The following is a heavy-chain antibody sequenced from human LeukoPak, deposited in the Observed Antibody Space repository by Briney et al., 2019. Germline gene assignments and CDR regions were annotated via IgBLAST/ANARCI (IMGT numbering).Heavy chain of an antibody. CDR2: IYYSGST. D-gene: IGHD6-19*01. CDR3: ARRLSPSAWFKGAYYFDY. Sequence: SETLSLTCTVSGGSISSSSYYWDWIRQPPGKGLEWIGSIYYSGSTYYNPSLKSRVTISVDTSKNQLSLRLSSVTAADTAVYYCARRLSPSAWFKGAYYFDYWGQGTLVTVSS. CDR1: GGSISSSSYY. J-gene: IGHJ4*02. V-gene: IGHV4-39*01.